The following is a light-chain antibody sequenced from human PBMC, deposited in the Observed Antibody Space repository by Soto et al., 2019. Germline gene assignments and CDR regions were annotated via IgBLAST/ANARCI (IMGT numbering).Light chain of an antibody. J-gene: IGLJ2*01. CDR1: SPNIGSNS. CDR3: AAWDDSLNGVI. CDR2: YNN. Sequence: QSVLTQPPSASGTPGQRVTISCSGSSPNIGSNSVNWFQQFPGAAPKVLIYYNNRRPSGVPDRFSGSKSGTSASLAISGLQSEDEPDYYCAAWDDSLNGVIFGGGTKLTVL. V-gene: IGLV1-44*01.